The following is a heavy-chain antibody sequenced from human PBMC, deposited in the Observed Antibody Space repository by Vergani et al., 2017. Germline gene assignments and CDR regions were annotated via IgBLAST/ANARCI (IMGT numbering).Heavy chain of an antibody. CDR3: ARGDPYDILTGYYKGSYYGMDV. Sequence: QVQLVQSGAEVKKPGSSVKVSCKASGGTFSSYAISWVRQATGQGLEWMGGIIPIFGTANYAQKFQGRVTITADESTSTAYMELSSLRSEDTAVYYCARGDPYDILTGYYKGSYYGMDVWGQGTTVTVSS. CDR1: GGTFSSYA. CDR2: IIPIFGTA. V-gene: IGHV1-69*12. J-gene: IGHJ6*02. D-gene: IGHD3-9*01.